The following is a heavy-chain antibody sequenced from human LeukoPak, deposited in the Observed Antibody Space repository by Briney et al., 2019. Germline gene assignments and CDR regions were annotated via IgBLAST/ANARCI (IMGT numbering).Heavy chain of an antibody. D-gene: IGHD2-2*01. CDR3: ARIVRSSTSWHIYRGDYYYYMDV. V-gene: IGHV4-39*07. Sequence: SETLSLTCTVSGGSISSSSYYWGWIRQPPGKGLEWIGSIYYSGSTYYNPSLKSRVTISVDTSKNQFSLKLSSVTAADTAVYYCARIVRSSTSWHIYRGDYYYYMDVWGKGTTVTVSS. CDR2: IYYSGST. CDR1: GGSISSSSYY. J-gene: IGHJ6*03.